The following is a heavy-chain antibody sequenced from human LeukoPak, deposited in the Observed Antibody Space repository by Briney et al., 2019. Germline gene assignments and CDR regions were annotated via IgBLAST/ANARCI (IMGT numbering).Heavy chain of an antibody. J-gene: IGHJ4*02. CDR2: IYSGGST. D-gene: IGHD3-10*01. CDR3: AKLWFGELSLDH. V-gene: IGHV3-66*04. CDR1: GFTVSSNY. Sequence: GGSLRLSCAASGFTVSSNYMSWVRQAPGKGLEWVSVIYSGGSTYYADSVKGRFTISRDSSKNTLYLQMNSLRAEDTAVYYCAKLWFGELSLDHWGQGTLVTVSS.